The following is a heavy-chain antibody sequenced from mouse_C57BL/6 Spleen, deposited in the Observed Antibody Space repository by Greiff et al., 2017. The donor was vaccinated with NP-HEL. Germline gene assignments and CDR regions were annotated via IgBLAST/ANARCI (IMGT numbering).Heavy chain of an antibody. J-gene: IGHJ2*01. CDR2: IHPNSGST. D-gene: IGHD1-1*01. CDR3: AREGNYYGSKGY. Sequence: QVQLQQPGAELVKPGASVKLSCKASGYTFTSYWMHWVKQRPGQGLEWIGMIHPNSGSTNYNEKFKSKATLTVDKSSSTAYKQLSSLTSEDSAVYYCAREGNYYGSKGYWGQGTTLTVSS. CDR1: GYTFTSYW. V-gene: IGHV1-64*01.